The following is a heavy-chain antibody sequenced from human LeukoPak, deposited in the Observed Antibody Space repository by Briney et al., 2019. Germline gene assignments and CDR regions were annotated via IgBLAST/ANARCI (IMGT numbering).Heavy chain of an antibody. V-gene: IGHV3-23*01. D-gene: IGHD6-13*01. CDR1: GFTFSSYA. J-gene: IGHJ3*02. CDR3: ARDNLLGIAAAGTIDAFDI. CDR2: ISGSGGST. Sequence: GGSLRLSCAASGFTFSSYAMSWVRQAPGKGLEWVSAISGSGGSTYYADSVKGRFTISRDNSKNTLYLQMNSLRAEDTAVYYCARDNLLGIAAAGTIDAFDIWGQGTMVTVSS.